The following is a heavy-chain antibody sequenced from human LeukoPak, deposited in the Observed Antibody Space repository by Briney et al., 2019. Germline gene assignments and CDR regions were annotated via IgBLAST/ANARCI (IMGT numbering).Heavy chain of an antibody. CDR2: INSDGSST. Sequence: GGSLRLSCAASGFTFNIYWIHWVRQAPGEGLVWVSRINSDGSSTYYADSVKGRFTISRDNSKNTLYLQMNSLRAEDTAVYYCARDVGDGYFDYWGQGTLVTVSS. D-gene: IGHD2-21*01. J-gene: IGHJ4*02. V-gene: IGHV3-74*01. CDR3: ARDVGDGYFDY. CDR1: GFTFNIYW.